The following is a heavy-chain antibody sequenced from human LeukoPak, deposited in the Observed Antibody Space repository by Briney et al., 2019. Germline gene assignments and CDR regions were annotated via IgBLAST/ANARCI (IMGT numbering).Heavy chain of an antibody. D-gene: IGHD1-7*01. CDR2: ISSSSSYI. Sequence: GGSLRLSCAASGFTFSSYSMNWVRQAPGKGLEWVSSISSSSSYIYYADSVKGRFTISRDNAKNSLYLQMNSLRAEDTAVYYCATTPETETDSHYFDYWGQGTLVTVSS. CDR1: GFTFSSYS. V-gene: IGHV3-21*01. CDR3: ATTPETETDSHYFDY. J-gene: IGHJ4*02.